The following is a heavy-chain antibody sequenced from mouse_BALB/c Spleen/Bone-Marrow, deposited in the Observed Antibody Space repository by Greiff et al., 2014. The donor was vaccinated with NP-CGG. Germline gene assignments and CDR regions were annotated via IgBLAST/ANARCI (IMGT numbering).Heavy chain of an antibody. V-gene: IGHV1-82*01. D-gene: IGHD2-3*01. CDR2: IFPGDGDT. Sequence: VQLQQSGPELVKPGASVKISCKASGYAFSSSWMNWVKQRPGQGLEWIGRIFPGDGDTYYNGKFKGKATLTADKSSSTAYMQLSSVTSVDSAVYFCARSDGYRAMDYWGQGTSVTVSS. J-gene: IGHJ4*01. CDR3: ARSDGYRAMDY. CDR1: GYAFSSSW.